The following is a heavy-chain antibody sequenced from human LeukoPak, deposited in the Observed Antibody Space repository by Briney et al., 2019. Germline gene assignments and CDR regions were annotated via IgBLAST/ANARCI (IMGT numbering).Heavy chain of an antibody. J-gene: IGHJ4*02. CDR2: ISSKGELT. V-gene: IGHV3-23*01. CDR1: GFTFSIYA. Sequence: PGGSLRLSCAASGFTFSIYAMGWVRQAPGKGLEWVSSISSKGELTFYADSVKGRFTISRDNSESTLYLQMNILRAEDTAIYYCARDRPNYYGSDGHYYRRNGDYWGQGTLVTVSS. D-gene: IGHD3-22*01. CDR3: ARDRPNYYGSDGHYYRRNGDY.